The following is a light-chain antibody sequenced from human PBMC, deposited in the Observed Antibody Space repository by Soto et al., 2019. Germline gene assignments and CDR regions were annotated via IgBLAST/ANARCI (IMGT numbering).Light chain of an antibody. CDR3: QQYYNTPYT. CDR1: QNVLYRSSNKSY. J-gene: IGKJ2*01. CDR2: WAS. Sequence: DIVMTQSPDFLAVSLGESATITCKSSQNVLYRSSNKSYLAWYQQRPGQPPRLLLYWASAREPGVPDRFIGSGSETDFTLTISSLQAGDEAIYHCQQYYNTPYTFGQGTTLEIK. V-gene: IGKV4-1*01.